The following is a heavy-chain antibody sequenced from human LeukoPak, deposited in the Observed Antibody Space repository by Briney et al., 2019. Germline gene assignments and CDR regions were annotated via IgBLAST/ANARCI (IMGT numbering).Heavy chain of an antibody. Sequence: GGSLRLSCAVSGFIVTRNYMSWVRQAPGKGLECVASINSGGSTYYADSVKGRFTISRDNSKNTLYLQMSSLRADDTAVYYCARVASDSSGWYHFDYWGQGTLVTVSS. CDR2: INSGGST. CDR3: ARVASDSSGWYHFDY. D-gene: IGHD6-19*01. CDR1: GFIVTRNY. J-gene: IGHJ4*02. V-gene: IGHV3-53*01.